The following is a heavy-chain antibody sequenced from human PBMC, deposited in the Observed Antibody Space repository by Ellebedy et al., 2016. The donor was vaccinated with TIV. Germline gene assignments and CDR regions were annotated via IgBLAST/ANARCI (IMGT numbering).Heavy chain of an antibody. J-gene: IGHJ4*02. D-gene: IGHD1-26*01. Sequence: PSETLSLTCTVSGGSISSSSYYRGWVRQAPGRGLEFVANIKEDGSEKYYVDSVKGRFTISRDNAKNTLYLQMNSLRAEDTAVYYCARGYLGIDFWGQGTLVTVSS. V-gene: IGHV3-7*01. CDR1: GGSISSSSYY. CDR3: ARGYLGIDF. CDR2: IKEDGSEK.